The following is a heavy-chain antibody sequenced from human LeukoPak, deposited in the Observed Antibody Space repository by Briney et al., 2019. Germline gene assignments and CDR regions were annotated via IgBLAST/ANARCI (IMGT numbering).Heavy chain of an antibody. CDR1: GGSFSGYY. D-gene: IGHD3-16*02. J-gene: IGHJ3*02. V-gene: IGHV4-34*01. Sequence: SETLSLTCVVYGGSFSGYYWSWIRQPPGKGLEWIGEINHSGSTNYNPSLKSRVTISVDTSKNQFSLKLSSVTAADTAVYYCARVIDTFGGVIVPRGDAFDIWGQGTMVTVSS. CDR3: ARVIDTFGGVIVPRGDAFDI. CDR2: INHSGST.